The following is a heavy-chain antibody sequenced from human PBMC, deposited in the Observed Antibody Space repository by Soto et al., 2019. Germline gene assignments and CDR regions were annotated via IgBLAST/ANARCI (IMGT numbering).Heavy chain of an antibody. CDR2: ISAYNGNT. V-gene: IGHV1-18*01. J-gene: IGHJ4*02. D-gene: IGHD3-9*01. Sequence: GASVKVSCKASGYTFTSYGITWVRQAPGQGLEWMGWISAYNGNTNYAQKVQGRVTMTTDTSTSTAYMELRSLRSDDTAVYYCARDWGHMTAYHFDSWGQGTLVTVSS. CDR3: ARDWGHMTAYHFDS. CDR1: GYTFTSYG.